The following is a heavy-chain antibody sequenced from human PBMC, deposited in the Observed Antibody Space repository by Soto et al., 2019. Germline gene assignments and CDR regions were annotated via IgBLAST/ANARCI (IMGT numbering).Heavy chain of an antibody. CDR1: GYTFHMFG. J-gene: IGHJ4*02. V-gene: IGHV1-18*01. D-gene: IGHD4-17*01. CDR2: ISAYDGNP. Sequence: QGKLVQSGAEVKKPGASVKVSCKASGYTFHMFGYTWVRQAPGQGLEGVGWISAYDGNPAYGTTFQGRVSLSTAITPSTAYMELRSLTSDDTAVYFWARTRRLYLKDDLGDYGASIEDYWGQGPLLSVSS. CDR3: ARTRRLYLKDDLGDYGASIEDY.